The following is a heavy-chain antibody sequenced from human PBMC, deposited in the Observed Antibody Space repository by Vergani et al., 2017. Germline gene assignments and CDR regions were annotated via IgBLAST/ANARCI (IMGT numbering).Heavy chain of an antibody. V-gene: IGHV3-74*01. Sequence: EVQLVESGGGLVQPGGSLRLSCAASGFTFSSYWMHWVRQAPGKGLVWVSRINSDGSSTSYADSVKGRFTISRDNAKNTLYLQMNSLRAEDTAVYYCARDTGSGYYHYYYYYMDVWGKGTTVTVSS. CDR1: GFTFSSYW. J-gene: IGHJ6*03. D-gene: IGHD3-3*01. CDR3: ARDTGSGYYHYYYYYMDV. CDR2: INSDGSST.